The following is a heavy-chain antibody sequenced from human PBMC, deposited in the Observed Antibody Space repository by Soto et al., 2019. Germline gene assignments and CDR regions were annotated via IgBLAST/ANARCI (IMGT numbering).Heavy chain of an antibody. D-gene: IGHD2-2*01. Sequence: EVQLLESGGGLVQPGGSLRLSCAASGFTFSSYAMTWVRQAPGEGLEWVSTISYSGGSTYYADSVKGRFTISRDNSKNTLYLQMNSLRAEDTAVYYCAKDCSSTNCFALRWFDPWGQGTLVTVSS. CDR2: ISYSGGST. J-gene: IGHJ5*02. CDR3: AKDCSSTNCFALRWFDP. CDR1: GFTFSSYA. V-gene: IGHV3-23*01.